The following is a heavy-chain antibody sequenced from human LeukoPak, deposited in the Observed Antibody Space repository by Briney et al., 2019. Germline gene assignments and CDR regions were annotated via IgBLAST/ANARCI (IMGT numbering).Heavy chain of an antibody. CDR3: ARSNDYGDGAPDY. D-gene: IGHD4-17*01. V-gene: IGHV3-33*01. CDR2: IWYDGSNK. Sequence: GGSLRLSCAASGFTFSGYGMHWVRQAPGKGLEWVAVIWYDGSNKYYADSVKGRFTISRDNSKNTLYLQMNSLRAEDTAVYYCARSNDYGDGAPDYWGQGTLVTVSS. J-gene: IGHJ4*02. CDR1: GFTFSGYG.